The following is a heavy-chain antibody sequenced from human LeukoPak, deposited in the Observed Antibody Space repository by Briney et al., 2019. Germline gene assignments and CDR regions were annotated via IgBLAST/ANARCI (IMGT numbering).Heavy chain of an antibody. D-gene: IGHD2-15*01. V-gene: IGHV3-7*01. J-gene: IGHJ4*02. Sequence: PGGSLRLSCAASGFTFNNYWMSWVGQAPGKGLKWVANIKQDGSEKYYVGSVKGRFTISRDNAKYSLYLQMNSLRGEDTAVYFCARVGGSWELILWGQGTLVTVS. CDR1: GFTFNNYW. CDR2: IKQDGSEK. CDR3: ARVGGSWELIL.